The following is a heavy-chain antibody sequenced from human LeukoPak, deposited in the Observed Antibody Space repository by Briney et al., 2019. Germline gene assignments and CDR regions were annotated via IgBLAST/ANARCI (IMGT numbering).Heavy chain of an antibody. D-gene: IGHD6-13*01. CDR3: ARGIAAAGPFDY. CDR2: IYYSGST. CDR1: GGSISSYY. V-gene: IGHV4-59*01. Sequence: SETLSLNCTVSGGSISSYYWSWIRQPPAKGLEWIGYIYYSGSTNYNPSLKSRVTISVDTSKNQFSLKLSSVTAADTAVYYCARGIAAAGPFDYWGQGTLVTVSS. J-gene: IGHJ4*02.